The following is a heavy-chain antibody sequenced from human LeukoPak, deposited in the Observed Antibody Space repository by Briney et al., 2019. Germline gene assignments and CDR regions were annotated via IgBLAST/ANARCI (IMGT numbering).Heavy chain of an antibody. V-gene: IGHV4-31*03. J-gene: IGHJ4*01. CDR3: XXXXXXXXXXDY. CDR2: LYHSGST. CDR1: VGSISSGGYY. Sequence: PSETLSLTCTVSVGSISSGGYYWRWLRQYPGKSLEWSGYLYHSGSTYYNPPLKSRVPISVDTSKNQFSLKLSSVTAADTAVYYCXXXXXXXXXXDYWXXXTXVTVS.